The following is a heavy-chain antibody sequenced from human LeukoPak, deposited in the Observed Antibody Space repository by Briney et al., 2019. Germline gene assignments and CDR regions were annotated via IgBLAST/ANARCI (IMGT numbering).Heavy chain of an antibody. CDR2: INPSGGST. CDR3: ARGLSGNIVATSTDY. V-gene: IGHV1-46*01. D-gene: IGHD5-12*01. J-gene: IGHJ4*02. CDR1: GYTFTSYY. Sequence: RASVKVSCKASGYTFTSYYMHWVRQAPGQGLEWMGIINPSGGSTSYAQKFQGRVTMTRDTSTSTVYMELSSLRSEDTAVYYCARGLSGNIVATSTDYWGQGTLVTVSS.